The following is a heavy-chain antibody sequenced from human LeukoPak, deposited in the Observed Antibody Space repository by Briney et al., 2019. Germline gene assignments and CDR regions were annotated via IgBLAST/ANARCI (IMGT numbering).Heavy chain of an antibody. CDR2: ISAYNGNT. J-gene: IGHJ4*02. CDR3: ARGGAYYYDSSGYYYAN. CDR1: GYTFTSYG. V-gene: IGHV1-18*01. D-gene: IGHD3-22*01. Sequence: ASVKVSCKASGYTFTSYGISWVRQAPGQGLEWMGWISAYNGNTNYAQKLQGRVTMTIDTSTSTAYMELRSLRSDDTAVYYCARGGAYYYDSSGYYYANWGQGTLVTVSS.